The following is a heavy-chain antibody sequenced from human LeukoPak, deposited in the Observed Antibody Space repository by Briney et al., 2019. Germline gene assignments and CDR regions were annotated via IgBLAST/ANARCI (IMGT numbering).Heavy chain of an antibody. CDR3: ARETRLHSGSYSNDAFDI. CDR2: ISYSGST. Sequence: SETLSLTCTVSGGSISSYYWSWIRQPPGKGLEWIGYISYSGSTDYNPSLKSRVTISLDTSKNQFSLRLSSVTAADTAVYYCARETRLHSGSYSNDAFDIWGQGTIVPVSS. CDR1: GGSISSYY. V-gene: IGHV4-59*01. J-gene: IGHJ3*02. D-gene: IGHD1-26*01.